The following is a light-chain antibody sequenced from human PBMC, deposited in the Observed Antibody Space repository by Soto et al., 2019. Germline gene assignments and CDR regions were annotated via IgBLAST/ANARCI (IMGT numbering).Light chain of an antibody. CDR3: CSYAGSYV. Sequence: QSALTQPASVSGSPGQSITISCTGSGRDIGAYDYVSWYQQHPGKAPKLLIYGVKNRPSGVSYRFSGSKSGNTASLTISGLQAEDEADYYCCSYAGSYVFGTGTKVTVL. V-gene: IGLV2-14*01. J-gene: IGLJ1*01. CDR2: GVK. CDR1: GRDIGAYDY.